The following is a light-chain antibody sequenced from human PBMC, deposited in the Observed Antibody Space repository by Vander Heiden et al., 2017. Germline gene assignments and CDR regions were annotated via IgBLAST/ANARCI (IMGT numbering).Light chain of an antibody. V-gene: IGLV2-18*02. J-gene: IGLJ1*01. CDR2: KIN. CDR3: NSDTTSNTYV. CDR1: SSDVGSSNR. Sequence: QSALTQPRSVSRSPGPSLTISCTGTSSDVGSSNRVSWYQQPPRTAPHVIIYKINNRPSGAPDRFSGYQSGNTASLTSSGLQAEDEADYYCNSDTTSNTYVFGAGTKVTVL.